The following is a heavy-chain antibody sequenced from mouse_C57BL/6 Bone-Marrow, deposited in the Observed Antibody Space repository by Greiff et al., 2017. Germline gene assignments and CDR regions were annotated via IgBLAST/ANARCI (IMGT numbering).Heavy chain of an antibody. CDR1: GYSFTSGYY. CDR2: ISYDGSN. Sequence: EVQLQQSGPGLVKPSHSLPLTCSVTGYSFTSGYYWTWIRRFPENKREGMGNISYDGSNNYNPSLKNLISITRDTSKNQFFLKLNSVTTEDTATYYCARRGDYYFDYWGQGTTLTVSS. CDR3: ARRGDYYFDY. J-gene: IGHJ2*01. V-gene: IGHV3-6*01.